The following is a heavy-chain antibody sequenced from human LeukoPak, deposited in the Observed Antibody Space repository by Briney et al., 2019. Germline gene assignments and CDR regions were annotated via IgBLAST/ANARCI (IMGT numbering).Heavy chain of an antibody. D-gene: IGHD3-22*01. CDR1: GFTFDDYG. V-gene: IGHV3-20*04. CDR2: INWNGGST. J-gene: IGHJ5*02. Sequence: GGSLRLSCAASGFTFDDYGMSWVRQAPGKGLEWVSGINWNGGSTGYADSVKGRFTISRDNAKNSLYLQMNSLRAEDTALYYCARDLGSGYYYGYGWFDPWGQGTLVTVSS. CDR3: ARDLGSGYYYGYGWFDP.